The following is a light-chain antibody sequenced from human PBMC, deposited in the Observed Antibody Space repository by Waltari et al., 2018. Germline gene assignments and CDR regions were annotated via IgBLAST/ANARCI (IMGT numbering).Light chain of an antibody. Sequence: QPVLTQPSSHSASPGAPARLPCTLSSGFSVGDFWIRWYKQKTGSPPRYLLYYHSDSDKHQGSGVPSRFSGSNDASANAGILHISGLQPEDEADYYCCTWHGNSKTRVFGGGTRLTVL. J-gene: IGLJ2*01. CDR2: YHSDSDK. CDR1: SGFSVGDFW. CDR3: CTWHGNSKTRV. V-gene: IGLV5-52*01.